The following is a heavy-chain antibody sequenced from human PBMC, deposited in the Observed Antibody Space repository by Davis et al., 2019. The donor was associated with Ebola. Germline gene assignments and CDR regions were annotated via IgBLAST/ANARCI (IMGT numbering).Heavy chain of an antibody. CDR1: GFTFSSYW. V-gene: IGHV3-7*03. CDR2: IKQDGSEK. J-gene: IGHJ1*01. CDR3: AREGPRYSSSWSGNFQH. D-gene: IGHD6-13*01. Sequence: PGGSLRLSCAASGFTFSSYWMSWVRQAPGKGLEWVTNIKQDGSEKYYVDSVQGRFTISRDNAKNSLYLQMNSLRAEDTAVYYCAREGPRYSSSWSGNFQHWGQGTLVTVSS.